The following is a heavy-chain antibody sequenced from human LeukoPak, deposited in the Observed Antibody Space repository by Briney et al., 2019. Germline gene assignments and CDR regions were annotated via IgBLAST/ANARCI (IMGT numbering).Heavy chain of an antibody. CDR1: GYTFTSYD. CDR2: MNPNSGNT. D-gene: IGHD2-21*01. J-gene: IGHJ3*02. Sequence: ASVKVSCKASGYTFTSYDINWVRQATGQGLEWMGWMNPNSGNTGYAQKFQGRVTMTRNTSISTAYMELSSLRSEDTAVYYCARDMTGRLGDCFEILGQGTNVTVSS. V-gene: IGHV1-8*01. CDR3: ARDMTGRLGDCFEI.